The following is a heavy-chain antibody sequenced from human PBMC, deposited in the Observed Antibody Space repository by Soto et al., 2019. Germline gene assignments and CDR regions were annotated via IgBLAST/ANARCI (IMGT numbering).Heavy chain of an antibody. D-gene: IGHD6-13*01. CDR3: AIDGAAGIAAARYYYYGMDV. Sequence: SVKVSCKASGGTFSRYAISWVRQAPGQGLERMGGIIPIFGTANYAQKFQGRVTITADESTSTAYMELSSLRSEDTAVYYCAIDGAAGIAAARYYYYGMDVWGQGTTVTVSS. V-gene: IGHV1-69*13. CDR2: IIPIFGTA. CDR1: GGTFSRYA. J-gene: IGHJ6*02.